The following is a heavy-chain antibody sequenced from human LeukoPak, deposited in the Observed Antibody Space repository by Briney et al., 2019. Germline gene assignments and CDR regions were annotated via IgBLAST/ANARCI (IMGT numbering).Heavy chain of an antibody. D-gene: IGHD5-12*01. V-gene: IGHV1-18*01. Sequence: ASVKVSCKASGYTLTSYGISGVRQAPGQGLEWMGWISAYNGNTNYAQKLQGRVTMTTETSTSTAYMELRSLRSDDTAVYYCARGASGYDCFDYWGQGTLVTVSS. CDR3: ARGASGYDCFDY. CDR1: GYTLTSYG. CDR2: ISAYNGNT. J-gene: IGHJ4*02.